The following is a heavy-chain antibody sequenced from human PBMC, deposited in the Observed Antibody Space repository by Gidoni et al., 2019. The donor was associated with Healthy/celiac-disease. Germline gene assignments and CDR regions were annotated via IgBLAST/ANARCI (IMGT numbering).Heavy chain of an antibody. CDR2: ISAYNGNT. D-gene: IGHD1-20*01. Sequence: QVQLVQSGAEVKKPGASVKVSCKASGYTFTSNGISWVRQAPGQGLEWMGWISAYNGNTNYAQKLQGRVTMTTDTSTSTAYMELRSLRSDDTAVYYCARDLAVTGHEPPRAHYYYGMDVWGQGTTVTVSS. J-gene: IGHJ6*02. CDR3: ARDLAVTGHEPPRAHYYYGMDV. V-gene: IGHV1-18*01. CDR1: GYTFTSNG.